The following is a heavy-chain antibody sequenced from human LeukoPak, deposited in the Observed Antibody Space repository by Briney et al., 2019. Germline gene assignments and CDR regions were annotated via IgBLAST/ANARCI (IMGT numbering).Heavy chain of an antibody. Sequence: PGGSLRLSCAASGFTFSSYSMKWVRQAPGKGLEWVSSISSSSSYIYYADSVKGRFTISRDNAKNSLYLQMNSLRAEDTAVYYCARDPYGDDVSAEYFQHWGQGTLVTVSS. V-gene: IGHV3-21*01. D-gene: IGHD4-17*01. CDR2: ISSSSSYI. CDR3: ARDPYGDDVSAEYFQH. CDR1: GFTFSSYS. J-gene: IGHJ1*01.